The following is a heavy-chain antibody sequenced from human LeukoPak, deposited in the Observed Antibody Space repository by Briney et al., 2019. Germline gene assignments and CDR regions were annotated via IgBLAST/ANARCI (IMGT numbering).Heavy chain of an antibody. Sequence: QPGRSLRLSCAASGFTFSSYAMHWVRQAPGKGLEWVAVISYDGSNKYYADSVKGRFTISRDNSKNTLYLQMNSLRAEDTAVYYCARAVSKILTGPRGYNWFDPWGQGTLVTVSS. CDR1: GFTFSSYA. J-gene: IGHJ5*02. D-gene: IGHD3-9*01. V-gene: IGHV3-30-3*01. CDR3: ARAVSKILTGPRGYNWFDP. CDR2: ISYDGSNK.